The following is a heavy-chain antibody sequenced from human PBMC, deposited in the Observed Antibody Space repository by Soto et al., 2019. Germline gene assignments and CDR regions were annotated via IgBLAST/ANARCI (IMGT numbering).Heavy chain of an antibody. CDR3: ARDAIAARPLDFFDP. J-gene: IGHJ5*02. CDR1: GGTFGSDA. CDR2: IIPIFGTT. Sequence: GASVKVSCKASGGTFGSDAITWVRQAPVQGLEWVGGIIPIFGTTNYAQNLQGRVTISADKSTLTSYMELHSLTSDDTAVYYCARDAIAARPLDFFDPGGRGSLVTLSS. D-gene: IGHD6-6*01. V-gene: IGHV1-69*06.